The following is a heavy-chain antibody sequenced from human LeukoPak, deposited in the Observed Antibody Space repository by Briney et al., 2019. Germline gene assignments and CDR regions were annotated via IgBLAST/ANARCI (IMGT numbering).Heavy chain of an antibody. CDR2: ISSSSSYI. Sequence: GGSLRLSCSASGFTFSSYSMNWVRQAPGKGLEWVSSISSSSSYIYYADSVKGRFTISRDNAKNSLYLQMNSLRAEDTAVYYCARGLRGVYDYWGQGTLVTVSS. V-gene: IGHV3-21*01. CDR1: GFTFSSYS. D-gene: IGHD3-10*01. CDR3: ARGLRGVYDY. J-gene: IGHJ4*02.